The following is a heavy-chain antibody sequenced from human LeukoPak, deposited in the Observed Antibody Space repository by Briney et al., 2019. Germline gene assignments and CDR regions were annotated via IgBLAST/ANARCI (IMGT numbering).Heavy chain of an antibody. CDR3: ARDPDTMVRGYRDWFDP. CDR1: GYTFTSYY. J-gene: IGHJ5*02. Sequence: ASVKVSCKASGYTFTSYYMHWVRQAPGQGLEWMGTINPSGGSTSYAQKFQGRVTMTRDTSTSTVYMELSSLRSEDTAVYYCARDPDTMVRGYRDWFDPWGQGTLVTVSS. V-gene: IGHV1-46*03. CDR2: INPSGGST. D-gene: IGHD3-10*01.